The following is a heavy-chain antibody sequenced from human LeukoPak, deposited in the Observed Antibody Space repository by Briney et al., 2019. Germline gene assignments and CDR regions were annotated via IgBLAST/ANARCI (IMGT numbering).Heavy chain of an antibody. V-gene: IGHV3-73*01. J-gene: IGHJ3*02. CDR2: IRSKANSYAT. D-gene: IGHD4-17*01. CDR1: GFTFSGSA. Sequence: GGSLRLSCAASGFTFSGSAMHWVRQASGKGLEWVGRIRSKANSYATAYAASVKGRFTISRDDSKNTAYLQMNSLKTEDTAVYYCTRHLTVGDFSFADAFDIWGQGTMVTVSS. CDR3: TRHLTVGDFSFADAFDI.